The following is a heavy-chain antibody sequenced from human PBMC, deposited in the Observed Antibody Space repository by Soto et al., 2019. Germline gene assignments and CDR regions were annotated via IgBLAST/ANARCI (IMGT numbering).Heavy chain of an antibody. CDR2: IYYSGST. D-gene: IGHD2-15*01. CDR1: GGSISSYY. CDR3: ARGRPYCSGGSCYSLPYNWFDP. V-gene: IGHV4-59*01. Sequence: PSETLSLTCTVSGGSISSYYWSWIRQPPGKGLEWIGYIYYSGSTNYNPSLKSRVTISVDTSKNQFSLKLSSVTAADTAVYYCARGRPYCSGGSCYSLPYNWFDPWGQGTLVTVSS. J-gene: IGHJ5*02.